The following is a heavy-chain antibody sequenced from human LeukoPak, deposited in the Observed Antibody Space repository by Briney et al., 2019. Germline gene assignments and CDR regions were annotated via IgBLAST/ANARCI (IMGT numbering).Heavy chain of an antibody. V-gene: IGHV1-46*01. D-gene: IGHD3-10*01. CDR1: GYTFTSYY. CDR2: INPSGGST. J-gene: IGHJ5*02. Sequence: GASVKVSCKASGYTFTSYYMHWVRQAPGQGLEWMGIINPSGGSTSYAQKFQGRVTMTRDTSTSTVYMELSSLRSDDTAVYYCARDRITMVRGVRNWFDPWGQGTLVTVSS. CDR3: ARDRITMVRGVRNWFDP.